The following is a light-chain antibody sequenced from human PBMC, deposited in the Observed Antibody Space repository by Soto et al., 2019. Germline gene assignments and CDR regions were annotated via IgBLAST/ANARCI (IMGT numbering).Light chain of an antibody. J-gene: IGKJ1*01. Sequence: DIRMTQFPSTLSVSVGDRVTITCWASQTISSWLAWYQKKPGKAPKLLIYKASTLKSGVPSRLRGSGYGTELTITISSMQTDDFETYYCQHYNSYPEAFGQGTKVDIK. CDR2: KAS. CDR1: QTISSW. V-gene: IGKV1-5*03. CDR3: QHYNSYPEA.